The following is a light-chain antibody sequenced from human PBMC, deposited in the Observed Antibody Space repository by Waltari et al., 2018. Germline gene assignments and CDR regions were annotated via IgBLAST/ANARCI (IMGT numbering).Light chain of an antibody. CDR3: CSYATIGTLYV. CDR2: EAT. V-gene: IGLV2-23*01. Sequence: QSALTQPASVSGSPGQSITISCTGTSSDVGTYNLVSCYQQHPGEAPKLLIYEATKRPEGVSNRFSASKSGNTASLTISGLQVEDEADYYCCSYATIGTLYVFGTGTKVTVL. CDR1: SSDVGTYNL. J-gene: IGLJ1*01.